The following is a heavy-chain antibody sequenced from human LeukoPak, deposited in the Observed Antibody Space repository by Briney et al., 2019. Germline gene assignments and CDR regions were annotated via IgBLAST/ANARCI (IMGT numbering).Heavy chain of an antibody. J-gene: IGHJ6*03. D-gene: IGHD5-18*01. V-gene: IGHV1-46*01. CDR1: GYTFTSYY. Sequence: ASVKVSCKASGYTFTSYYMHWVRQAPGQGLEWMGIINPSGGSTSYAQKFQGRVTMTRDTSTSTVYMELSSLRSEDTAVYYCAKDLGVLYSYRSYYMDVWGKGTTVTVSS. CDR2: INPSGGST. CDR3: AKDLGVLYSYRSYYMDV.